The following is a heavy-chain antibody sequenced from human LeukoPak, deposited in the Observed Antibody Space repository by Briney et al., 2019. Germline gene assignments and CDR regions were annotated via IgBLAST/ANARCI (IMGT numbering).Heavy chain of an antibody. V-gene: IGHV3-7*04. CDR3: ARHENWFLDY. CDR1: GFNFNSYW. J-gene: IGHJ4*02. CDR2: IKQDGSDI. Sequence: PGGSLRLSCAASGFNFNSYWMSWVRQAPGKGLECVANIKQDGSDIYFVDSVKGRFTISRDNAKKSLYLQMNSLRAEDTALYYCARHENWFLDYWGQGALVTVSS. D-gene: IGHD3-9*01.